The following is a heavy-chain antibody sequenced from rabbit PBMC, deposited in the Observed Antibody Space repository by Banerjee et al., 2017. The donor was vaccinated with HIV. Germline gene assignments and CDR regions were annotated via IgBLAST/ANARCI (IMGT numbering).Heavy chain of an antibody. CDR3: ARYAYGYVSFNL. V-gene: IGHV1S45*01. Sequence: QQRLEESGGGLVKPEGSLTLSCTASGFSFSNKYAMCWVRQAPGKGQEWIACINTSTGNTVYAGGEKGRFTISKTSSTTVTLQMTSLTAADTATYFCARYAYGYVSFNLWGPGTLVTVS. J-gene: IGHJ4*01. CDR1: GFSFSNKYA. CDR2: INTSTGNT. D-gene: IGHD6-1*01.